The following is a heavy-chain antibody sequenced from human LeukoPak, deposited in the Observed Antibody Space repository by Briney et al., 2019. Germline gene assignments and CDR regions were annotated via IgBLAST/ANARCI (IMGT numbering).Heavy chain of an antibody. J-gene: IGHJ3*02. D-gene: IGHD3-16*01. CDR1: GGSISSYY. Sequence: PSDTLSLTCTVSGGSISSYYWSWIREPPGKGLEGIGDIYYSGSTNFNPSLKSRVTISVDTSKNQFSLKLSSVTAADTAVYYCARPARQWGSAPGAFDIWGQGTMVTVSS. CDR2: IYYSGST. CDR3: ARPARQWGSAPGAFDI. V-gene: IGHV4-59*07.